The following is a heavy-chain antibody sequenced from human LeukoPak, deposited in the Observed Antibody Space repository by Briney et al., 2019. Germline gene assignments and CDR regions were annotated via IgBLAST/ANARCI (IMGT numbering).Heavy chain of an antibody. V-gene: IGHV3-74*01. J-gene: IGHJ4*02. CDR1: GFIFSSYW. Sequence: PGRSLRLSCAASGFIFSSYWMHWVRQAPGKGLVWVSRINSDGSSTSYVDSVKGRFTISRDNAKKTLYLQMNSLRVEDTAVYYCASGEFDYYASLFFGGQGTLITVSS. CDR3: ASGEFDYYASLFF. CDR2: INSDGSST. D-gene: IGHD3-22*01.